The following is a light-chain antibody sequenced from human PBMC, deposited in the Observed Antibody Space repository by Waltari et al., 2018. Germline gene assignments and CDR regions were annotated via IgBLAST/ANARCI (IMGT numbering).Light chain of an antibody. CDR2: DIF. CDR1: TSNVGRYNY. Sequence: QSALTQPRSVSGSFGQAVTISCSGTTSNVGRYNYVSWFQNHPGKAPRLIMSDIFQRPSGVPDRVSGAKSGNTASLTISGLQAEDEGDYYCCSYGGVYTFVFGSGTEVTVL. J-gene: IGLJ1*01. V-gene: IGLV2-11*01. CDR3: CSYGGVYTFV.